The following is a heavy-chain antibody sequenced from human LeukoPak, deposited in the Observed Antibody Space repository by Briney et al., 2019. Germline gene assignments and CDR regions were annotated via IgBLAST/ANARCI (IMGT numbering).Heavy chain of an antibody. CDR2: INAGNGNT. CDR1: GYTFTSYA. Sequence: ASVKVSCKASGYTFTSYAMHWVRQAPGQRLEWMGWINAGNGNTKYSRKFQGRVTITRDTSASTAYMELSSLRSEDTAVYYCASSRVTVAKYYYYGMDVWGQGTTVTVSS. CDR3: ASSRVTVAKYYYYGMDV. V-gene: IGHV1-3*01. D-gene: IGHD1-14*01. J-gene: IGHJ6*02.